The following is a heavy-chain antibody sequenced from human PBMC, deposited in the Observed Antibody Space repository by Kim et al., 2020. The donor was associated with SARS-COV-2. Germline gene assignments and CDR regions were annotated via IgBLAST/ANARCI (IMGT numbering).Heavy chain of an antibody. J-gene: IGHJ4*02. CDR2: GNT. V-gene: IGHV3-23*01. Sequence: GNTCYADSVMGRFTISRGDSKNMVYLQMNSLRAEDTAVYHCEKALRPEVDYWGQGTLVTVSS. CDR3: EKALRPEVDY.